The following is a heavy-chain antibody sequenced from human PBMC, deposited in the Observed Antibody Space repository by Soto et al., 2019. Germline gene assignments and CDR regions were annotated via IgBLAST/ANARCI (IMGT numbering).Heavy chain of an antibody. CDR2: ISSSSSTI. V-gene: IGHV3-48*02. J-gene: IGHJ6*02. CDR3: ARDICSGCTPQPFYYYYGMDV. CDR1: WFTFSSSG. Sequence: PXRSLRISAPASWFTFSSSGMDWVRQARGKGLDWVSYISSSSSTIYYADSVKGRFTISRDNAKNSLYLQMNSLRDEDKAVYYCARDICSGCTPQPFYYYYGMDVWGQGTTVTVPS. D-gene: IGHD6-19*01.